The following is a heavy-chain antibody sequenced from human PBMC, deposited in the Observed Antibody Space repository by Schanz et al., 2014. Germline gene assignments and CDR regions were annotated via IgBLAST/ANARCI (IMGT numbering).Heavy chain of an antibody. CDR1: GFTFYNYA. J-gene: IGHJ6*02. CDR2: ISSTGGST. CDR3: AKAFRTTKYYGMDV. D-gene: IGHD1-1*01. Sequence: EVRLVESGGGLVQPGESLRLSCAASGFTFYNYAMTWVRQAPGKGLEWVSAISSTGGSTYYADSVKGRFTISRDNSKNTLSLLVNSLRGEDTATYYCAKAFRTTKYYGMDVWGQGTTVTVS. V-gene: IGHV3-23*04.